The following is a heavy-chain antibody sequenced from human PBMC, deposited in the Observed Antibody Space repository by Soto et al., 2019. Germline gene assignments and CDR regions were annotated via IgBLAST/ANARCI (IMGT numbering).Heavy chain of an antibody. J-gene: IGHJ1*01. D-gene: IGHD1-26*01. CDR2: SSARGGSS. Sequence: EVQLLESGGDLVQPGGSLRLACAASGFSFSSYAMVWVRQAPGKGLEWVSVSSARGGSSYFADSVKGRFTISSDNSKSVLSLDMNSLRAEDTGTEFCAKGSIDYSASVDHCGQGTLVLVSS. CDR1: GFSFSSYA. V-gene: IGHV3-23*01. CDR3: AKGSIDYSASVDH.